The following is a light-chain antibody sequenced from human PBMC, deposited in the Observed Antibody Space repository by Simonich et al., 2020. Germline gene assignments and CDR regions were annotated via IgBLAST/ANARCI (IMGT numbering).Light chain of an antibody. CDR1: QSISSW. J-gene: IGKJ1*01. V-gene: IGKV1-5*03. CDR2: KAS. CDR3: QQYNSYSWT. Sequence: DIQMTQSPSTLSASVGDRVTITCRASQSISSWLAWYHKKPGKATKLLIYKASSLESGVQSRFSGSGSGTEFTLTISSLQPDDFATYYCQQYNSYSWTFGQGTKVEIK.